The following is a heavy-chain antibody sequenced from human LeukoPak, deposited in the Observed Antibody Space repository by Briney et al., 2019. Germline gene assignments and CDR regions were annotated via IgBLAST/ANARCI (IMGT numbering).Heavy chain of an antibody. CDR2: INWNGGST. V-gene: IGHV3-20*03. J-gene: IGHJ4*02. D-gene: IGHD3-3*01. CDR1: GFTFDDYG. Sequence: PGGSLRLSFAPSGFTFDDYGMGGVRQAPGKGRGWVSGINWNGGSTGYADSVKGRFTISRDNAKNSLYLQMNSLRAEDTALYYCARVKNYDFWSGPVYYFDYWGQGTLVTVSS. CDR3: ARVKNYDFWSGPVYYFDY.